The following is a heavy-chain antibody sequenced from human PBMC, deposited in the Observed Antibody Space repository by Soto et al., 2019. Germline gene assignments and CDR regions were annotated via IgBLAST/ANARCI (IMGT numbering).Heavy chain of an antibody. J-gene: IGHJ5*02. CDR1: GFTFSSYN. D-gene: IGHD3-22*01. Sequence: EVQLVESGGGLVQPGGSLRLSCAASGFTFSSYNMNWVRQAPGKGLEWVSYFSSSSGTIYYADSVKGRFTISRDNAKNSLYLQMNSLRAEDTAVYYCAREGDSSGWYNWFAPWGQGTLVTVSS. CDR3: AREGDSSGWYNWFAP. V-gene: IGHV3-48*01. CDR2: FSSSSGTI.